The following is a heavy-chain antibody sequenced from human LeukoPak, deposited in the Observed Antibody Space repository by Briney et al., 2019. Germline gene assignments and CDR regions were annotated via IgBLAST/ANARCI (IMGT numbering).Heavy chain of an antibody. V-gene: IGHV4-30-2*01. Sequence: SETLSLTCAVSGGSISSGGYSWSWIRQPPGKGLEWIGYIYHSGSSNYNPSLKSRVTLSIDTSRNQFSLKLTSVTAADTAVYYCARGNAFDYWGQGTLVTVSS. CDR3: ARGNAFDY. J-gene: IGHJ4*02. CDR2: IYHSGSS. CDR1: GGSISSGGYS.